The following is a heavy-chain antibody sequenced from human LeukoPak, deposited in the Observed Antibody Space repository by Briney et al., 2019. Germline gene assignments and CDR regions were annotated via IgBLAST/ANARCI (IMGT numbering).Heavy chain of an antibody. CDR2: ISYDGGTK. CDR1: GFTFSSHG. Sequence: PGGSLRLSCAASGFTFSSHGMQWVRQAPGKGLEWVAGISYDGGTKYYADSVKGRFTISRDNSKSTLFLQMNSLRAEDTAVYYCAKESGIRSYGAYFPHWGQGTLVTVSS. CDR3: AKESGIRSYGAYFPH. D-gene: IGHD4-17*01. V-gene: IGHV3-30*18. J-gene: IGHJ1*01.